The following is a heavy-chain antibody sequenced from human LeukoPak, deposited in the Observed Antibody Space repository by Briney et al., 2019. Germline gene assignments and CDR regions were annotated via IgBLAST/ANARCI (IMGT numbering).Heavy chain of an antibody. D-gene: IGHD3-10*01. Sequence: GASVKVSCKASDYTFTSYGISWVRQAPGQGREWMGWISAYSGNTNYAQKLQGRVTMTTDTSTSTAYMELRSLRSDDTAVYYCARDTYYYGSGSYSSGAFDIWGQGTMVTVSS. J-gene: IGHJ3*02. CDR2: ISAYSGNT. V-gene: IGHV1-18*01. CDR3: ARDTYYYGSGSYSSGAFDI. CDR1: DYTFTSYG.